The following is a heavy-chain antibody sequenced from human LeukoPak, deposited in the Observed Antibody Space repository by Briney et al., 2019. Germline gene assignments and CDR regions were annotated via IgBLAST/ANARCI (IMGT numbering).Heavy chain of an antibody. V-gene: IGHV3-66*01. CDR1: EFTVNSNY. Sequence: GGSLRLSCVASEFTVNSNYMSWVRQAPGKELKWVSIIHINGDTHYADSVKGRFTISRDNSKNTLYLQMNSLRSEDTAVYYCARDGLDSSGPVAFDIWGQGTMVTVSS. D-gene: IGHD3-22*01. CDR2: IHINGDT. J-gene: IGHJ3*02. CDR3: ARDGLDSSGPVAFDI.